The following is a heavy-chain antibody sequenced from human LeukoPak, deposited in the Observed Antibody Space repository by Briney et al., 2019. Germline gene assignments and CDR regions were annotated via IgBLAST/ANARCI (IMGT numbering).Heavy chain of an antibody. CDR2: INHSGSP. CDR1: GGSFSGYY. V-gene: IGHV4-34*01. Sequence: SETLSLTCAVYGGSFSGYYWIWIRQPPGKGLECIGEINHSGSPNYNPSLKSRITISVDTYKNQFSLKLSSVTAADTAVYYCARGRDRRWFDPWGQGTLVTVSS. J-gene: IGHJ5*02. CDR3: ARGRDRRWFDP.